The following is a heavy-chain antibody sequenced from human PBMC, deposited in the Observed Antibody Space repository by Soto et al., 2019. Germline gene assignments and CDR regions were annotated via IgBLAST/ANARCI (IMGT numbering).Heavy chain of an antibody. Sequence: QVQLVESGGGVVQPGRSLRLSCAASGFTFSSYGMHWVRQAPGKGLEWVAVISYDGSNKYYADSVKGRFTISRDNSKNTLYLQMNSLRAEDTAVYYCAKDLGVAGDDAFDIWGQGTMVTVSS. CDR3: AKDLGVAGDDAFDI. V-gene: IGHV3-30*18. D-gene: IGHD6-19*01. CDR1: GFTFSSYG. CDR2: ISYDGSNK. J-gene: IGHJ3*02.